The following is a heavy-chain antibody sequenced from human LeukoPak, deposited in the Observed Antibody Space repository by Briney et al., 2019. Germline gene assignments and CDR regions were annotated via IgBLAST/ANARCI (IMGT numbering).Heavy chain of an antibody. CDR3: ARDKTSFQNYYDSSGYQYGMDV. CDR1: GGTFSSYA. CDR2: IIPILGIA. Sequence: ASVKVSCKASGGTFSSYAISWVRQAPGQGLEWMGRIIPILGIANYAQKFQGRVTITADKSTSTAYMELSSLRSEDTAVYYCARDKTSFQNYYDSSGYQYGMDVWGQGTTVTVSS. D-gene: IGHD3-22*01. V-gene: IGHV1-69*04. J-gene: IGHJ6*02.